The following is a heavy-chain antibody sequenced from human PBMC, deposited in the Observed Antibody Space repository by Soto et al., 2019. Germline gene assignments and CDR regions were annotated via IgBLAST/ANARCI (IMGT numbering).Heavy chain of an antibody. D-gene: IGHD6-13*01. Sequence: QVTLKESGPVLVKPTETLTLTCTVSGFSLSNARMGVSWIRQPPGKALEWLAHIFSNDEKSYSTSLKSRLTISKDTSKSQVVLTMTNMDPVHKATYYCAPIRDSGAADGLLTDCWGQGTLVTVSS. J-gene: IGHJ4*02. V-gene: IGHV2-26*01. CDR3: APIRDSGAADGLLTDC. CDR2: IFSNDEK. CDR1: GFSLSNARMG.